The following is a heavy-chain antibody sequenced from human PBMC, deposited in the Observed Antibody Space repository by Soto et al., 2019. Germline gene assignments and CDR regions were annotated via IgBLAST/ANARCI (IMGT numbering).Heavy chain of an antibody. CDR3: ASSVVVPSTMNYFDY. CDR2: IFPADSDT. J-gene: IGHJ4*02. D-gene: IGHD2-15*01. V-gene: IGHV5-51*01. Sequence: PGESLKISCKGSGYSFSNYWIAWVRQRPGKGLEWMGIIFPADSDTKYSPSFQGQVTISADKSISTAYLQWSSLKASDTAMYYCASSVVVPSTMNYFDYWGQGSLVTVSS. CDR1: GYSFSNYW.